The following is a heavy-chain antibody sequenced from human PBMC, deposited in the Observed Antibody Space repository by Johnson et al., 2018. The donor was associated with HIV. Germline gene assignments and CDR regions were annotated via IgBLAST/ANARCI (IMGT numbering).Heavy chain of an antibody. CDR3: ARSPMCSGGVCWRSAFDI. D-gene: IGHD2-8*02. Sequence: EVQVVESGGGLVQPGGSLRLSCAASGFTFSSFAMSWVRQAPGKGLEWVSAISGSGGSTYYADSVKGRFTISRDNSKNTLYLQMNSLRAEDTAVYYCARSPMCSGGVCWRSAFDIWGQGTMVTVAS. V-gene: IGHV3-23*04. J-gene: IGHJ3*02. CDR2: ISGSGGST. CDR1: GFTFSSFA.